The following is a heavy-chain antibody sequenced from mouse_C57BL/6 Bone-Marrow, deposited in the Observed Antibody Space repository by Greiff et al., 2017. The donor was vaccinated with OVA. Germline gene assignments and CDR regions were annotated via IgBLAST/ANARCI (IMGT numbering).Heavy chain of an antibody. CDR1: GYTFTSST. Sequence: QVQLQQSGAELARPGASVKMSCTASGYTFTSSTMHWVKQRPGQGLEWIGYINPSSGYTKYNQTFKDKATLTADKSSSTAYMQLSSLTSEDSAVYYCAGNFDVWGTGTTVTVSS. V-gene: IGHV1-4*01. J-gene: IGHJ1*03. CDR2: INPSSGYT. CDR3: AGNFDV.